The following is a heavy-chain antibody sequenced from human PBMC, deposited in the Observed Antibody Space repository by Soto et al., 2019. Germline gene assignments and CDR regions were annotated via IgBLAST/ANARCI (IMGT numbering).Heavy chain of an antibody. J-gene: IGHJ4*02. D-gene: IGHD1-7*01. CDR3: ASRDPGTSVDY. CDR1: GGSFTSNNW. CDR2: IYRNWST. V-gene: IGHV4-4*02. Sequence: QVQLQESGPGLVKPSGTLSLTCAVSGGSFTSNNWWTWVRQPPGQGLEWIGEIYRNWSTNYNPSLKGHVTISLDKPENQFSRKVTSLTAADTAVYYCASRDPGTSVDYWGQGTLVTVSS.